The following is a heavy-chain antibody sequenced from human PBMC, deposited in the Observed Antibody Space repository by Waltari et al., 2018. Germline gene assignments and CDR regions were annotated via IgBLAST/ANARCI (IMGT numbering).Heavy chain of an antibody. CDR2: VYDSEHT. CDR1: GVSVNSGGLC. Sequence: QVLLQESGPGLVKPSETLSLTCTVSGVSVNSGGLCWGWIRRPPGRGLEWIGTVYDSEHTYYNLSLRGRVAISVDTSKDQLSLKLNSVTAADTAVYYCARHRIFIAAGYWYFDLWGRGTLVTVSS. D-gene: IGHD6-13*01. J-gene: IGHJ2*01. CDR3: ARHRIFIAAGYWYFDL. V-gene: IGHV4-39*07.